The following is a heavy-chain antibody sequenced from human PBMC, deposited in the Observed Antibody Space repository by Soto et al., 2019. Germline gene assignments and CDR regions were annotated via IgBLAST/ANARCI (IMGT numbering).Heavy chain of an antibody. D-gene: IGHD3-16*01. CDR2: IWFDGTNK. J-gene: IGHJ6*01. CDR1: GVNFNTFG. V-gene: IGHV3-33*01. CDR3: ARDTSYDATGPPWGYYYGMDG. Sequence: GGSLRLSCAVSGVNFNTFGMHWVRQGPGKGLEWVAVIWFDGTNKYYADSVKGRFTISRDISKSTLYLQMNSLRPEDTAVYYCARDTSYDATGPPWGYYYGMDGGGQGNTVTVSS.